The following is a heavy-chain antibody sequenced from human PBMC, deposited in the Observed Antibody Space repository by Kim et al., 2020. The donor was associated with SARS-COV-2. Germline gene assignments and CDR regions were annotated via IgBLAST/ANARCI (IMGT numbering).Heavy chain of an antibody. J-gene: IGHJ5*02. Sequence: SVKGRFTISRDNSKNTLYLQRNSLRAEDTAVYYCAKDHAQYSSSWYWFDPWGQGTLVTVSS. D-gene: IGHD6-13*01. V-gene: IGHV3-23*01. CDR3: AKDHAQYSSSWYWFDP.